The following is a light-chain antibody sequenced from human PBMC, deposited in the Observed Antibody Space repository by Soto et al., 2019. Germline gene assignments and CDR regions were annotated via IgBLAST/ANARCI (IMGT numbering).Light chain of an antibody. CDR3: AAWDDSLSRAV. CDR2: SNN. CDR1: SSNIGGNY. V-gene: IGLV1-47*02. J-gene: IGLJ7*01. Sequence: QSVLTQPPSASGTPGQRVTISCSGSSSNIGGNYVYWYQQLPGTAPKLLIYSNNHRPSGVPDRCSGSKSGTSASLAISGLRSEDEAHYYCAAWDDSLSRAVFGGGTQLTVL.